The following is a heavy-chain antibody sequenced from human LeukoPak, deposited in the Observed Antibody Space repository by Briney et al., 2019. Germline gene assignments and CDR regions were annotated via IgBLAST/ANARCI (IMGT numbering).Heavy chain of an antibody. D-gene: IGHD1-26*01. V-gene: IGHV3-48*04. CDR1: GISFSSYS. CDR3: ARGGWFDP. Sequence: RGSLRLSCAASGISFSSYSMNWVRQAPGKGLEWVSYISSSSRTIYYADSVKGRFTISRDNAKNSLYLQINSLRAEDTAVYYCARGGWFDPWGQGTLVTVSS. J-gene: IGHJ5*02. CDR2: ISSSSRTI.